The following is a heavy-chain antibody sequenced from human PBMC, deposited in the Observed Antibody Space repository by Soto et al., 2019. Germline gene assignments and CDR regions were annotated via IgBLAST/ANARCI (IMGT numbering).Heavy chain of an antibody. V-gene: IGHV3-9*01. J-gene: IGHJ4*02. CDR1: GFTFDDYA. CDR2: ISWNSGSI. Sequence: EVQLVESGGGLVQPGRSLRLSCAASGFTFDDYAMHWVRQAPGKGLEWVSGISWNSGSIGYADSVKGRFTISRDNAKNSLYLQMNSLRAEDTAVYYCAKDCSGGSCYWGQGTLVTVSS. CDR3: AKDCSGGSCY. D-gene: IGHD2-15*01.